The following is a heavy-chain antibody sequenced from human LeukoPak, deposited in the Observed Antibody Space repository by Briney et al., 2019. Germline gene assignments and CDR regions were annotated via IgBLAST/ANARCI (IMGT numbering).Heavy chain of an antibody. CDR1: GGSISSGDYY. Sequence: SETLSLTCTVSGGSISSGDYYWSWIRQPPGKGLEWIGYIYYSGSTYYNPSLKSRVTISVDTSKNQFSLKLSSVTAADTAVYYCASVISTMVDWYFDLWGRGTLVTVSS. CDR2: IYYSGST. J-gene: IGHJ2*01. D-gene: IGHD4/OR15-4a*01. V-gene: IGHV4-30-4*01. CDR3: ASVISTMVDWYFDL.